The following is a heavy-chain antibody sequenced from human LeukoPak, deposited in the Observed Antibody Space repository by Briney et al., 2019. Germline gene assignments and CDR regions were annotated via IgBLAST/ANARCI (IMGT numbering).Heavy chain of an antibody. CDR3: ARPRVHSSGWYYYFDY. CDR2: ISAYNGNT. D-gene: IGHD6-19*01. V-gene: IGHV1-18*01. J-gene: IGHJ4*02. Sequence: ASVKFSCKAFGYTFTSYGISWVRQVPGQGLEWMGWISAYNGNTNYAQKFQGRVTMTTDTSTSTAYMELRSLRFDDTAVYYCARPRVHSSGWYYYFDYWGQGTLVTVSS. CDR1: GYTFTSYG.